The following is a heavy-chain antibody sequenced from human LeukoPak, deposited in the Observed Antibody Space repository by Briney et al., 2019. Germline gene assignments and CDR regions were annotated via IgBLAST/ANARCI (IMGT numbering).Heavy chain of an antibody. D-gene: IGHD3-10*01. CDR1: GFTFSSYS. V-gene: IGHV3-48*01. CDR2: ISSISSTI. CDR3: AIPPTYYYGSGSSQDAYYFDY. Sequence: PGGSLRLSCATSGFTFSSYSMNWVRQAPGKGPEWVSYISSISSTIYYADSVKGRFTISRDNAKKLLYLQMTSLRAEDTAVYYCAIPPTYYYGSGSSQDAYYFDYWGQGTLVTVSS. J-gene: IGHJ4*02.